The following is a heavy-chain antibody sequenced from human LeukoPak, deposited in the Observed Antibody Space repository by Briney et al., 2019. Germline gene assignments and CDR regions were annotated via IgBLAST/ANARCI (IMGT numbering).Heavy chain of an antibody. Sequence: SETLSLTCTVSVGSISSSSYYWGWIRQPPGKGLEWIGSIYYSGSTYYNPSLKSRVTISVDTSKNQFSLKLSSVTAADTAVYYCASPRRYYGDYYSYWGQGTLVTVSS. CDR3: ASPRRYYGDYYSY. CDR1: VGSISSSSYY. J-gene: IGHJ4*02. D-gene: IGHD4-17*01. CDR2: IYYSGST. V-gene: IGHV4-39*01.